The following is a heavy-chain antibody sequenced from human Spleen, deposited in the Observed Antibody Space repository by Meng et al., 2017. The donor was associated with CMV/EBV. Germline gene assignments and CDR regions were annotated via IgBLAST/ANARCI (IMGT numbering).Heavy chain of an antibody. V-gene: IGHV4-39*07. CDR3: ARDRELPAARGYYYYGMDV. Sequence: SETLSLTCTVSGGSITGGSYYWGWRRQPPGKGLEWMGSIYFGGDTYYRPSLKSRVTISLDMSKNQFSLNLSSVTAADTAVYYCARDRELPAARGYYYYGMDVWGQGTTVTVSS. CDR2: IYFGGDT. CDR1: GGSITGGSYY. D-gene: IGHD2-2*01. J-gene: IGHJ6*02.